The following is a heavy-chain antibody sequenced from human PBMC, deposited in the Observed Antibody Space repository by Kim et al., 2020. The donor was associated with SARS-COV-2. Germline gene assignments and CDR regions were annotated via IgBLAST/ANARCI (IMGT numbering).Heavy chain of an antibody. CDR1: GFTFSSYG. CDR3: AKDQTKVRGDPKLHSYYYCGMDV. Sequence: GGSLRLSCAASGFTFSSYGMHWVRQAPGKGLEWVAVIWYDGSNKYYADSVKGRFTISRDNSKNTLYLQMNSLRAEDTAVYYCAKDQTKVRGDPKLHSYYYCGMDVWGQGTPVTVSS. D-gene: IGHD3-10*01. V-gene: IGHV3-33*06. J-gene: IGHJ6*02. CDR2: IWYDGSNK.